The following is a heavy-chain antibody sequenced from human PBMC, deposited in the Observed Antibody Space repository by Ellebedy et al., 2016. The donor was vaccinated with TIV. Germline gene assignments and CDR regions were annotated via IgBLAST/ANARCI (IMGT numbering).Heavy chain of an antibody. CDR2: IWYDGSNE. V-gene: IGHV3-33*01. Sequence: GGSLRLSXAASGFTFSSHGMHWVRQAPGKGLEWIAVIWYDGSNEYYADSVKGRFTISRDNTKNTVYLQMNNLGAEDTAVYYCARDREVSRYYDWSAFDYWGQGTRVTVSS. J-gene: IGHJ4*02. CDR3: ARDREVSRYYDWSAFDY. CDR1: GFTFSSHG. D-gene: IGHD3-9*01.